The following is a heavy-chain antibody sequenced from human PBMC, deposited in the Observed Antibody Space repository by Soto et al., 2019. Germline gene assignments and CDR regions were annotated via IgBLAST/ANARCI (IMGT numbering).Heavy chain of an antibody. Sequence: GGSLRLSCAASGFTFSSYWMSWVHQAPGKGLEWVANIKQDGSEKYYVDSVKGRFTISRDNAKNSLYLQMNSLRAEDTAVYYCARSGYCSSTSCYSWFDPWGQGTLVTVSS. J-gene: IGHJ5*02. CDR2: IKQDGSEK. CDR1: GFTFSSYW. CDR3: ARSGYCSSTSCYSWFDP. V-gene: IGHV3-7*05. D-gene: IGHD2-2*02.